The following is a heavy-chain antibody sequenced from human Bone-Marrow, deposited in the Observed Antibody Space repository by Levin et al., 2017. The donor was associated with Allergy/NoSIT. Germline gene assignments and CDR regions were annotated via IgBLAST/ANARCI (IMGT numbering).Heavy chain of an antibody. CDR2: IYPTGST. J-gene: IGHJ5*02. D-gene: IGHD3-22*01. V-gene: IGHV4-39*07. CDR1: GASISSIGYY. CDR3: ARGDSRDRGWFDT. Sequence: SETLSLICSVSGASISSIGYYWGCIRQPPGKGLEWIGNIYPTGSTYYNPSLESRLTMSVDTSKNQFSLNLTFVTAADTAVYYCARGDSRDRGWFDTWGQGTLVTVSS.